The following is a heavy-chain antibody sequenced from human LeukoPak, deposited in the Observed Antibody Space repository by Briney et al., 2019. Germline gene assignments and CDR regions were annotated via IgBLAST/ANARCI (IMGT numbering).Heavy chain of an antibody. CDR3: ARVGGYSGYGYFDY. J-gene: IGHJ4*02. V-gene: IGHV1-2*02. D-gene: IGHD5-12*01. CDR2: INPNSGGT. Sequence: ASVKVSCKASGYTFTGYYMHWVRQAPGQGLEWMGWINPNSGGTNYAQKFQGRVTMTRDTSISTAYMELSRLRSDDTAVYYCARVGGYSGYGYFDYWGQGTLVTVSS. CDR1: GYTFTGYY.